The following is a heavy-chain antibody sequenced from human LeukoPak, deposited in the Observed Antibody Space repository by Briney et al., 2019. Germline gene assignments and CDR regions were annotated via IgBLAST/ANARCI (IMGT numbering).Heavy chain of an antibody. CDR1: KFTFSSYW. CDR2: INPDGSTT. Sequence: GGSLRLSCAASKFTFSSYWMHWVRQAPGKGLVWVSCINPDGSTTNYADSVKGRFTISRDNAKNTLYLQMNSLRAEDTAVYYCAREVLYYFDYWGQGTLVTVSS. V-gene: IGHV3-74*01. CDR3: AREVLYYFDY. J-gene: IGHJ4*02. D-gene: IGHD2-8*02.